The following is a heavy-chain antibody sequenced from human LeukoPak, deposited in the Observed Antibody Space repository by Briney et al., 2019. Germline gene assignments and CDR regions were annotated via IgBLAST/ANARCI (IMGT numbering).Heavy chain of an antibody. CDR2: IYYSGST. V-gene: IGHV4-59*08. CDR3: ARHKTKPLTDNWFDP. Sequence: PSETLSLTCTVSGGSISSYYWSWIRQPPGKGLEWIGYIYYSGSTNYNPSLKSRVTISVDTSKNQFSLKLSSVTAADTAVYYCARHKTKPLTDNWFDPWGQGTLVTVSS. D-gene: IGHD1-1*01. CDR1: GGSISSYY. J-gene: IGHJ5*02.